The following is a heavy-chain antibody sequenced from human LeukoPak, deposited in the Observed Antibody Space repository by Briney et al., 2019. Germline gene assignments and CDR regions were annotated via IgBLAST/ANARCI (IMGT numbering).Heavy chain of an antibody. J-gene: IGHJ4*02. Sequence: PSETLSLTCTVSGGSISKYYWSWIRQPPGEGLEWVGYIYFSGTTKYNPSLKSRVTISVDTSKNQFSLKLSSVTAADTAVYYCARGRWELPYWGQGTLVTVSS. V-gene: IGHV4-59*12. CDR3: ARGRWELPY. CDR1: GGSISKYY. D-gene: IGHD1-26*01. CDR2: IYFSGTT.